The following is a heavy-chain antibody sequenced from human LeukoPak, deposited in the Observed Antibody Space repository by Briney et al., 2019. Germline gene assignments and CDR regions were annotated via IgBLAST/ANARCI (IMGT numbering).Heavy chain of an antibody. D-gene: IGHD2-2*01. J-gene: IGHJ6*03. CDR2: IYHSGNT. CDR1: GGSIISSNW. Sequence: SGTLSLTCAVSGGSIISSNWWSWVRQPPGKGLEWIGEIYHSGNTNYNPSLKSRVTISIDKSRNQFSLNLRSVTAADTAVYYCARGGCSSTSCYGDYYYYMDVWGKGTTVTVSS. V-gene: IGHV4-4*02. CDR3: ARGGCSSTSCYGDYYYYMDV.